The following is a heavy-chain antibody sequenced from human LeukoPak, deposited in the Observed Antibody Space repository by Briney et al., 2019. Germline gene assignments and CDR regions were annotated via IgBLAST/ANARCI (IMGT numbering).Heavy chain of an antibody. V-gene: IGHV5-51*01. CDR2: IYPGDSDT. CDR3: ARQVGCSSTSCYGGDWFDP. CDR1: GYSFTSYW. J-gene: IGHJ5*02. Sequence: GESLKISCKGSGYSFTSYWIGWVRQMPGKGLEWMGIIYPGDSDTRYSPSFQGQVTISADKSISPAYLQWSSLKASDTAMYYCARQVGCSSTSCYGGDWFDPWGQGTLVTVSS. D-gene: IGHD2-2*01.